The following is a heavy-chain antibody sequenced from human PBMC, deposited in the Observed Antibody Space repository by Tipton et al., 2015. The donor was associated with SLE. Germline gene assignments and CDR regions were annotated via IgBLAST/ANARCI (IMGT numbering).Heavy chain of an antibody. CDR2: INHSGSTNHSGST. V-gene: IGHV4-34*01. Sequence: TLSLTCAVYGGSFSGYYWSWIRQPPGKGLEWIGEINHSGSTNHSGSTKYNPSLKSRVTISVDTSKNQFSLKLRSVTAADTAVYYCAREVEGYSSGWYYWYHYMDVWGKGTTVTVSS. D-gene: IGHD6-19*01. CDR1: GGSFSGYY. J-gene: IGHJ6*03. CDR3: AREVEGYSSGWYYWYHYMDV.